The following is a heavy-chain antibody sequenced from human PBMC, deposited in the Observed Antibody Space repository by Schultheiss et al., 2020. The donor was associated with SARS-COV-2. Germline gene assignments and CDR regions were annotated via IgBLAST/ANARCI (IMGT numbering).Heavy chain of an antibody. CDR1: GFTFSSYG. D-gene: IGHD3-22*01. CDR2: ISGSGGST. CDR3: ARDGDYYDSSGYFYYFDY. Sequence: GESLKISCAASGFTFSSYGMHWVRQAPGKGLEWVSAISGSGGSTYYADSVKGRFTISRDNAKNTLYLQMNSLRAEDTAVYYCARDGDYYDSSGYFYYFDYWGQGTLVTVSS. V-gene: IGHV3-23*01. J-gene: IGHJ4*02.